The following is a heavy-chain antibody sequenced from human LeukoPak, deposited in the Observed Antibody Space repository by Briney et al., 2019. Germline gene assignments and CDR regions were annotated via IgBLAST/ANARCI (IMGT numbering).Heavy chain of an antibody. Sequence: GGSLRLSCAASGFTFSSYWMSWVRQAPGKGLEWVANIKQDGSEKYYVDSVKGRFTISRDNSKNTLYLQMNSLRAEDTAVYYCARDRAPGGMDVWGQGTTVTVSS. CDR3: ARDRAPGGMDV. CDR1: GFTFSSYW. J-gene: IGHJ6*02. V-gene: IGHV3-7*03. CDR2: IKQDGSEK.